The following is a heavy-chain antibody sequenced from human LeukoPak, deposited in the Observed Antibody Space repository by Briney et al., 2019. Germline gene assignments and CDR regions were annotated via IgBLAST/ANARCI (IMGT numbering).Heavy chain of an antibody. Sequence: GGSLRLSCAASGFTFSSYEMNWVRQAPGKGLEWVSYISSSGSTIYYADSVKGRFTISRDNAKNSLYLQMNSLRAEDTAVYYCAKDVGSSSYCGGDCPFDYWGQGTLVTVSS. CDR2: ISSSGSTI. D-gene: IGHD2-21*02. V-gene: IGHV3-48*03. CDR3: AKDVGSSSYCGGDCPFDY. J-gene: IGHJ4*02. CDR1: GFTFSSYE.